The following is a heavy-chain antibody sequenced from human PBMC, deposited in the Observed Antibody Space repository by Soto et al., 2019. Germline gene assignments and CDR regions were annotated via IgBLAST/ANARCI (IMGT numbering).Heavy chain of an antibody. CDR3: AKDPRYCSGGSCYERGMDY. J-gene: IGHJ4*02. D-gene: IGHD2-15*01. CDR1: GFTFSSYA. V-gene: IGHV3-23*01. CDR2: ISGSGGST. Sequence: GGSLRLSCAASGFTFSSYAMSWVRQAPGKGLEWVSVISGSGGSTYYADSVKGRFTISRDNSKNTLYLQMNSLRAEDTAVYYCAKDPRYCSGGSCYERGMDYWGQGTLVTVSS.